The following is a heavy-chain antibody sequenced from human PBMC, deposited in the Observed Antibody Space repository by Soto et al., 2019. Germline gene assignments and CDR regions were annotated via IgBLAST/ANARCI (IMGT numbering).Heavy chain of an antibody. D-gene: IGHD3-10*01. CDR2: ISSSGSTI. CDR1: GFTFSDYY. Sequence: GGSLRLSCAASGFTFSDYYMSWIRQAPGKGLEWVSYISSSGSTIYYADSVKGRFTISRDNAKNSLYLQMNSLRAEDTAVYYCGSWDYYGSGSQSWGQGTLVTVS. CDR3: GSWDYYGSGSQS. V-gene: IGHV3-11*01. J-gene: IGHJ4*02.